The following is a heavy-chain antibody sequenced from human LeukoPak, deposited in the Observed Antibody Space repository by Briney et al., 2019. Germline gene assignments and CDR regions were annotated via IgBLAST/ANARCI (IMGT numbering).Heavy chain of an antibody. CDR1: GGSISSYY. V-gene: IGHV4-59*08. J-gene: IGHJ4*02. CDR2: IYYTGSP. Sequence: SETLSLTCTVSGGSISSYYWSWIRQPPGKGLEWIGYIYYTGSPNYNPSLKSRVTISVDTSNNQFSLRLSSVTAADTAVYYCARHANDGDYPLDYWGQGTLVTVSS. D-gene: IGHD4-17*01. CDR3: ARHANDGDYPLDY.